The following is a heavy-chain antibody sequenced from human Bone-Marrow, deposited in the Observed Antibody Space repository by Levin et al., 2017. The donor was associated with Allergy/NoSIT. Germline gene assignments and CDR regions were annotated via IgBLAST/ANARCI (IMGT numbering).Heavy chain of an antibody. CDR1: GFTFSDHY. V-gene: IGHV3-72*01. CDR2: TKNKASSYTT. D-gene: IGHD3-10*01. Sequence: GGSLRLSCATSGFTFSDHYMDWVRQAPGKGLEWVGRTKNKASSYTTEFAASVKGRFSISRDDSKNSLYLQMNSLKTEDTAVYYCASYLSGHPFWGQGTLVTVSS. CDR3: ASYLSGHPF. J-gene: IGHJ3*01.